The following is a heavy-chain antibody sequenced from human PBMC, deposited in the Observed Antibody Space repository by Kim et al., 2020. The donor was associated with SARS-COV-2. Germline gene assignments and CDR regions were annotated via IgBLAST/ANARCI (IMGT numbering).Heavy chain of an antibody. Sequence: SETLSLTCSVSGGSITTGSYYWGWIRQPPGKGLEWIGSIYYGGTTYYNPSLKSRVTISVDTSKNQFSLKVNSVTAADAAVYYCASQDSGSVLWHFDYWGQGDMVTVSS. CDR2: IYYGGTT. D-gene: IGHD3-10*01. V-gene: IGHV4-39*01. CDR1: GGSITTGSYY. J-gene: IGHJ4*02. CDR3: ASQDSGSVLWHFDY.